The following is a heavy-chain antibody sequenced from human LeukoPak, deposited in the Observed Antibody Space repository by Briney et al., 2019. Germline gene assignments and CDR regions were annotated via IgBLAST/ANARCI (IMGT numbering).Heavy chain of an antibody. Sequence: GGSLRLSCAASGFTFSSYGMHWVRQAPGKGLEWVAVIWYDGSNKYYADSVKGRFTISRDNSKNTLYLQMNNLRAEDTAVYYCARRAWHSSSNRINWFDPWGQGTLVTVSS. J-gene: IGHJ5*02. CDR1: GFTFSSYG. D-gene: IGHD6-13*01. V-gene: IGHV3-33*01. CDR2: IWYDGSNK. CDR3: ARRAWHSSSNRINWFDP.